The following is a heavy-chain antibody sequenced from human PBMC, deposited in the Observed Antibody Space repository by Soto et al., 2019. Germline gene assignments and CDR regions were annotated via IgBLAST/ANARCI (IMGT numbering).Heavy chain of an antibody. V-gene: IGHV4-39*01. CDR3: ARGAVAGTPFDY. D-gene: IGHD6-19*01. Sequence: PSETLSLTCTVSGGSISSSSYYWGWIRQPPGKGLEWIGSIYYSGSTYYNPSLKSRVTISVDTSKNQFSLKLSSVTAADMAVYYCARGAVAGTPFDYWGQGTLVTVSS. J-gene: IGHJ4*02. CDR1: GGSISSSSYY. CDR2: IYYSGST.